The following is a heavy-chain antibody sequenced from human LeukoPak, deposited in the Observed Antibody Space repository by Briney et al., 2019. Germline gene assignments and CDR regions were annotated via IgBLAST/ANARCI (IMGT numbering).Heavy chain of an antibody. CDR3: AREMYYYGSGSSYYSDF. V-gene: IGHV4-38-2*02. CDR1: GYSISSGCY. D-gene: IGHD3-10*01. CDR2: IYHSGST. Sequence: SETLSLTCTVSGYSISSGCYWGWIRRPPEKGLEWIGSIYHSGSTYYNPSLKSRVTISIDTSNNQFSLKLSSVTAADTAVYYCAREMYYYGSGSSYYSDFWGQGTLVTVSS. J-gene: IGHJ4*02.